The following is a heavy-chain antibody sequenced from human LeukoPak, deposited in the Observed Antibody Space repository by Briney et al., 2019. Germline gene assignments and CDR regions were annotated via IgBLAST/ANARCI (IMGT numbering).Heavy chain of an antibody. V-gene: IGHV4-34*01. CDR2: INHSGSI. CDR3: ARDQWYYDYVWGSYRLSYFDY. Sequence: SETLSLTCTVYGGSFSGYYWSWIRQPPGRGLEWIGEINHSGSINYNPSLKSRVTISVDTSKNQFSLKLSSVTAADTAVYYCARDQWYYDYVWGSYRLSYFDYWGQGTLVTVSS. J-gene: IGHJ4*02. CDR1: GGSFSGYY. D-gene: IGHD3-16*02.